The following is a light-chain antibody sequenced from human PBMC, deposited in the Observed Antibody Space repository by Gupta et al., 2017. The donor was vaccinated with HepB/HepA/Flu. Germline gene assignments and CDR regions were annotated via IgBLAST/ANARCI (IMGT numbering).Light chain of an antibody. CDR3: AAWDDSLNGPV. CDR1: SSNSGSNT. V-gene: IGLV1-44*01. Sequence: QPVLTSPPSASGCPGQRVTLSCSGSSSNSGSNTVNCYQQLPGTAPQHLIYSNNPRPSGVPDRFSGSKSGTSASLAISGLQSEDEADYYCAAWDDSLNGPVFGGGTKLTVL. J-gene: IGLJ2*01. CDR2: SNN.